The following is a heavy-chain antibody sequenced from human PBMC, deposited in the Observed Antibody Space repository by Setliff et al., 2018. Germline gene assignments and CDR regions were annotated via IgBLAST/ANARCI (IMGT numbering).Heavy chain of an antibody. D-gene: IGHD3-3*01. Sequence: GPTLVNPTQTLTLTCTFSGFSLSTSGVGVGWIRQPPGKALEWLALIYWDDDKRYSPSLKSRLTITKDTSKNQVVLTMTNMDPVDTATYYCARCITIFGVVIPNAFDYWGQGTLVTVSS. CDR2: IYWDDDK. CDR1: GFSLSTSGVG. J-gene: IGHJ4*02. V-gene: IGHV2-5*02. CDR3: ARCITIFGVVIPNAFDY.